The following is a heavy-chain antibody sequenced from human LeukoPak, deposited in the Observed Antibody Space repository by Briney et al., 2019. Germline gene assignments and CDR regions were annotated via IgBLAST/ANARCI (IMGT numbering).Heavy chain of an antibody. V-gene: IGHV3-64D*06. D-gene: IGHD3-10*01. Sequence: GGSLRLSCPASGFTFSSYAMHWVRQAPGKGLEYVSAISSNGGSTYYADSVKGRFTISRDNSKNTLYLQMSSLRAEDTAVYYCVKDLGMVRGVKQTDYWGQGTLVTVSS. CDR2: ISSNGGST. CDR1: GFTFSSYA. J-gene: IGHJ4*02. CDR3: VKDLGMVRGVKQTDY.